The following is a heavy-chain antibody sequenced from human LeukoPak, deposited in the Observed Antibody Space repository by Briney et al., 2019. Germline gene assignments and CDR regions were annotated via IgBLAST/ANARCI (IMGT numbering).Heavy chain of an antibody. V-gene: IGHV1-18*01. CDR2: ISAYNGNT. CDR1: GYTFTSYG. Sequence: ASVKVSCKASGYTFTSYGISWVRQAPGQGLEWMGWISAYNGNTNYAQKLQGRVTMTTDASTSTAYMELRSLRSDDTAVYYCARGSRDFWSGYYRGAFDIWGQGTMVTVSS. D-gene: IGHD3-3*01. J-gene: IGHJ3*02. CDR3: ARGSRDFWSGYYRGAFDI.